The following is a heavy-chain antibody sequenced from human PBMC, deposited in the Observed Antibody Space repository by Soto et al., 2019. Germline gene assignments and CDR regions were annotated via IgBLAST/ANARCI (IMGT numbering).Heavy chain of an antibody. V-gene: IGHV4-31*03. CDR1: GGSISSGGYY. J-gene: IGHJ6*02. D-gene: IGHD1-1*01. Sequence: QVQLQESGPGLVKPSQTLSLTCTVSGGSISSGGYYWSWIRQHPGKGLEWIGYIYYSGSTYYNPSLKSRVTISVDTSKNQCSLKLSSVTAADTAVYYCAHQGGRTYYDHGMDVWGQGTTVTVSS. CDR3: AHQGGRTYYDHGMDV. CDR2: IYYSGST.